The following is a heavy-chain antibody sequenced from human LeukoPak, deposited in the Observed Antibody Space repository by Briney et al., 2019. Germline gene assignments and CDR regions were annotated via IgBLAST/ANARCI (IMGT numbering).Heavy chain of an antibody. CDR1: GYTFTGYY. J-gene: IGHJ3*02. Sequence: ASVKVSCKASGYTFTGYYMHWVRQAPGQGLEWMGWINPNSGGTNYAQKFQGRVTMTRDTSISTAYMELSRLRSDDSAVYYCARGAGYYDTDAFDIWGQGTMVTVSS. D-gene: IGHD3-22*01. CDR2: INPNSGGT. CDR3: ARGAGYYDTDAFDI. V-gene: IGHV1-2*02.